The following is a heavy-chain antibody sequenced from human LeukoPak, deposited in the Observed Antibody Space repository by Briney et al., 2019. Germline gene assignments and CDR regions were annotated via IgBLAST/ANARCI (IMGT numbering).Heavy chain of an antibody. D-gene: IGHD2-21*02. V-gene: IGHV4-39*07. CDR1: GGSISSGSYY. CDR2: IFYTGNT. J-gene: IGHJ6*02. CDR3: ARSLPGRLLYYYYGMDV. Sequence: PSETLSLTCTVSGGSISSGSYYWGWIRQPPGQGLEWIGSIFYTGNTYYNPFLKSRVTISVDTSKNQFSLKLSSVTAADTAVYYCARSLPGRLLYYYYGMDVWGQGTTVTVSS.